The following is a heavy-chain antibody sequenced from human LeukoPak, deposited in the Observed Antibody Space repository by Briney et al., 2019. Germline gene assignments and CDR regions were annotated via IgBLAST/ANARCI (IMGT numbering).Heavy chain of an antibody. J-gene: IGHJ4*02. CDR3: ASHYYDSSGYGDLDC. V-gene: IGHV1-69*05. D-gene: IGHD3-22*01. Sequence: GSSVKVSCKASGGTFSSYAISWVRQAPGQGLEWMGRIIPIFGTANYAQKFQGRVTITTDESTSTAYMELSSLRSEDTAVYYCASHYYDSSGYGDLDCWGQGTLVTVSS. CDR2: IIPIFGTA. CDR1: GGTFSSYA.